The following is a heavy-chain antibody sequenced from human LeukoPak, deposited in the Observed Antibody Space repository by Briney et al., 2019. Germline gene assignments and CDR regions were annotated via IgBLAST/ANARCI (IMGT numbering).Heavy chain of an antibody. Sequence: GGSLRLSCAASGFTFSSYAMSWVRQAPGKGLEWVSAITDGGGDTFYADSVKGRFTISRDNSKNTLYLQMNSLRAEDTAVYYCAKDIRAYCGGDCPDWFDPWGQGTLVTVSS. CDR2: ITDGGGDT. CDR1: GFTFSSYA. CDR3: AKDIRAYCGGDCPDWFDP. D-gene: IGHD2-21*02. V-gene: IGHV3-23*01. J-gene: IGHJ5*02.